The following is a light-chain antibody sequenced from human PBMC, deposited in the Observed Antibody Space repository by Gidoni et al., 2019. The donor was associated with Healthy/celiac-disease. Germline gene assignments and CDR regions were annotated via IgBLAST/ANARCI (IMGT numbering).Light chain of an antibody. CDR1: QSISSY. Sequence: IQMHHSPSSLSASVGERVTITSRASQSISSYLNWYQQKPGKAPKLLIYAASSWQSGVPSRFSGSGSGTDFTLTISSLQPEDFATYYCQQSYSTPWTFGQGTKVEIK. J-gene: IGKJ1*01. CDR3: QQSYSTPWT. V-gene: IGKV1-39*01. CDR2: AAS.